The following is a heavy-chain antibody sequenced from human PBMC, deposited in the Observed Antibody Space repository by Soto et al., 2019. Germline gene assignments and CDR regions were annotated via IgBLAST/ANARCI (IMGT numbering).Heavy chain of an antibody. CDR2: IYYSGST. CDR1: GGSISSYY. J-gene: IGHJ5*02. D-gene: IGHD6-6*01. Sequence: SETLSLTCTVSGGSISSYYWSWIRQPPGKGLEWIGYIYYSGSTNYNPSLKSRVTISVETSKNQFSLKLSSVTAADTAVYYCARRGSSSPWIWFDPWGQGTLVTVSS. V-gene: IGHV4-59*08. CDR3: ARRGSSSPWIWFDP.